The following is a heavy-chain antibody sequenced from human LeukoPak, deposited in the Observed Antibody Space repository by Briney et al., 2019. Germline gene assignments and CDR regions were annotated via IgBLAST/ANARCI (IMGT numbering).Heavy chain of an antibody. CDR2: IHRSGSS. CDR3: VGANFYGSGSYGAPYNY. CDR1: GDSISGYH. V-gene: IGHV4-4*08. D-gene: IGHD3-10*01. Sequence: SETLSLTCTVSGDSISGYHWSWVRQPPGKGLEWIGFIHRSGSSDYNPSLKSRVAISGDSSKNQFSLTLTSVTAADTALYYCVGANFYGSGSYGAPYNYWGQGMLVTVSS. J-gene: IGHJ4*02.